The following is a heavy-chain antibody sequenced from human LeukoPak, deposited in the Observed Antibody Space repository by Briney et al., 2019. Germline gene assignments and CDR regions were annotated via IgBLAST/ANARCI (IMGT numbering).Heavy chain of an antibody. D-gene: IGHD6-13*01. CDR2: INPSGGST. CDR1: GYTFTSYY. V-gene: IGHV1-46*01. J-gene: IGHJ6*02. Sequence: GASVKVSCKASGYTFTSYYMHWVRQAPGQGLEWMGIINPSGGSTSYAQKFQGRVTMTRDTSTSTVYMELSSLRSEDTAVYYCARDALYSSSWAGYYYYGMDVWGQGTTVTVSS. CDR3: ARDALYSSSWAGYYYYGMDV.